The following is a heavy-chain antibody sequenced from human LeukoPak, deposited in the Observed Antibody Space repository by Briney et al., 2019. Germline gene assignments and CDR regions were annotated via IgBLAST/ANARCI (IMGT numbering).Heavy chain of an antibody. J-gene: IGHJ4*02. V-gene: IGHV3-48*02. CDR1: GFTFSSYS. CDR2: ISSSSSTI. CDR3: ARALPTQYYYDSSGYDY. Sequence: GGSLRLSCAASGFTFSSYSMNWVRQAPGKGLGWVSYISSSSSTIYYADSVKGRFTISRDNAKNSLYLQMNSLRDEDTAVYYCARALPTQYYYDSSGYDYWGQGTLVTVSS. D-gene: IGHD3-22*01.